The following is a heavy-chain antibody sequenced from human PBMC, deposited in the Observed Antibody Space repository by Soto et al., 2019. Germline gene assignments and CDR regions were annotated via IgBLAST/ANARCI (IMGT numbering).Heavy chain of an antibody. J-gene: IGHJ4*02. V-gene: IGHV4-30-2*06. CDR2: ISHLEST. D-gene: IGHD5-12*01. Sequence: SETLSLTCTVSGASISYGGFSWSWIRQSPGKGLEWIGYISHLESTYFHPSFKSRLTMSIDRTRDQFSLKLSSVTAADMAVYYCARGGGYDSFDYWGQGVLVTVSS. CDR1: GASISYGGFS. CDR3: ARGGGYDSFDY.